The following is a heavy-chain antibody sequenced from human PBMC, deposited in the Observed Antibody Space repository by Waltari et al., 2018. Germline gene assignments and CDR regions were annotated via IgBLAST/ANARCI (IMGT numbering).Heavy chain of an antibody. D-gene: IGHD6-19*01. J-gene: IGHJ5*02. CDR2: VHWDGDK. Sequence: ESGPSMVKATETLTLTCTFSGFSLTATGEAVAWSRQPPGKALEWLGIVHWDGDKRYSPSLRDRVTFTMDTSKNEDILTLTNIVPGDAGTYFCAHSRYIRGWPNWFDPWGQGTPVTVSA. V-gene: IGHV2-5*02. CDR1: GFSLTATGEA. CDR3: AHSRYIRGWPNWFDP.